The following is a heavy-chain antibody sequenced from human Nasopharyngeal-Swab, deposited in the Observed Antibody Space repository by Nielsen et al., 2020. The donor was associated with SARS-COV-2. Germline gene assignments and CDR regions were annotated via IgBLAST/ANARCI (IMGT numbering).Heavy chain of an antibody. D-gene: IGHD2-15*01. CDR2: IFWDDDK. Sequence: WIRQPPGKALEWLAVIFWDDDKWYSPSLEGRLTITKDTTKNQVVLRMTNVDPVDTGTYYCARVVVSGFYYYGLDVWGQGTTVTVS. CDR3: ARVVVSGFYYYGLDV. V-gene: IGHV2-5*02. J-gene: IGHJ6*02.